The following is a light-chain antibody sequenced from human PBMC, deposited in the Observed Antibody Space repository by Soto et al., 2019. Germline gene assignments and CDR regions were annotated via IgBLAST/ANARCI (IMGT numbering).Light chain of an antibody. CDR1: QSVSSN. Sequence: EIVMTQSPATLSVSPGERATLSCRASQSVSSNLAWYQQKPGQAPRLLIYGASTRAAGIPARFSGGGSGTEFTLSTSGLQSEDFAVYYCQQYNNWPPWTFGQGTKVEIK. J-gene: IGKJ1*01. V-gene: IGKV3-15*01. CDR2: GAS. CDR3: QQYNNWPPWT.